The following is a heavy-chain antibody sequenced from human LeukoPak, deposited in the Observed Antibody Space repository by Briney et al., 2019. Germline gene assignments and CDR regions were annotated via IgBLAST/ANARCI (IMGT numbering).Heavy chain of an antibody. V-gene: IGHV4-38-2*02. CDR3: ASQYYGSGSLGDPFHL. CDR1: GYSISRGYY. CDR2: VYHSGST. D-gene: IGHD3-10*01. J-gene: IGHJ3*01. Sequence: SETLSLTCTVSGYSISRGYYWGWIRRPPGKGREWIGSVYHSGSTYYHPSLKSRVTISVDTSKKQFSLKRSSVTAADTAVYYCASQYYGSGSLGDPFHLWGQGTVVTVSS.